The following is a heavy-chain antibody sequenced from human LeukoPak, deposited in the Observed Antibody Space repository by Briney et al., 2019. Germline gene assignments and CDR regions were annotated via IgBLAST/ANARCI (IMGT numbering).Heavy chain of an antibody. CDR1: GFTFSSYA. CDR2: ISDSGGYT. CDR3: ARVREARHCDY. D-gene: IGHD6-6*01. V-gene: IGHV3-23*01. J-gene: IGHJ4*02. Sequence: GGSLRLSCAASGFTFSSYAMSWVRQAPGKGLEWVSVISDSGGYTYYADSVKGRFTISRDNFKNTMFLQMDSLRGEDTGIYYCARVREARHCDYWGQGTLVTVSS.